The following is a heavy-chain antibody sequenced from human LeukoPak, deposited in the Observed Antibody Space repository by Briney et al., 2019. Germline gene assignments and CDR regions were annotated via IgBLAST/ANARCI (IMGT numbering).Heavy chain of an antibody. J-gene: IGHJ4*02. CDR3: AKEFAYSSGWTEYYFDY. V-gene: IGHV3-30*02. D-gene: IGHD6-19*01. Sequence: GGSLRLSCAASGFTFSSYGMHWVRQAPGKGLEWVAFIRYDGSNKYYADSVKGRFTIPRDNSKNTLYLQMNSLRAEDTAVYYCAKEFAYSSGWTEYYFDYWGQGTLVTVSS. CDR2: IRYDGSNK. CDR1: GFTFSSYG.